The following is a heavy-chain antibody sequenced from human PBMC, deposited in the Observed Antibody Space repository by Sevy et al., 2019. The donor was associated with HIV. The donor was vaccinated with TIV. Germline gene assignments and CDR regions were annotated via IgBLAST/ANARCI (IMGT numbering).Heavy chain of an antibody. Sequence: SETLSLTCTVSGGSISSYYWSWIRQPPGKGLEWIGYIFYSGSTYHNPSLKRRVTISVDTSKNQFSLKLTSVTAADTAVYYCATISQQLVGFFDYWGQGTLVTVSS. CDR1: GGSISSYY. CDR2: IFYSGST. CDR3: ATISQQLVGFFDY. J-gene: IGHJ4*02. V-gene: IGHV4-59*12. D-gene: IGHD6-6*01.